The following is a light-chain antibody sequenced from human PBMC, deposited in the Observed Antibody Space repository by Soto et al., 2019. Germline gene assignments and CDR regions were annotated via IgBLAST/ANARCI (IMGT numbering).Light chain of an antibody. CDR3: QQYYIAPFA. V-gene: IGKV4-1*01. Sequence: DIVMTQSPDFLAVSLGERATINCKSSQSFLFSSNNKNYLAWYQQKPGQPPKLLIYWASTRQSGVPDRFSGSGSGTDFTFTISSLQAEDVAVYYCQQYYIAPFAFGGGTKVEIK. CDR1: QSFLFSSNNKNY. J-gene: IGKJ4*01. CDR2: WAS.